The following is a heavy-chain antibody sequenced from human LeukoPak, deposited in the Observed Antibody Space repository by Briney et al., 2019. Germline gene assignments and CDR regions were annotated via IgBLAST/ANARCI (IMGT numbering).Heavy chain of an antibody. J-gene: IGHJ6*03. CDR1: GFTFGDYA. Sequence: PGGSLRLSCTASGFTFGDYAMSWVRQAPGKGLEWVGFIRSKAYGGTTEYAASVKGRFTISRDDSKSIAYLQMNSLKTEDTAVYYCTRDLFPGRYFPYYMDVWGKGTTVTISS. CDR2: IRSKAYGGTT. CDR3: TRDLFPGRYFPYYMDV. V-gene: IGHV3-49*04. D-gene: IGHD2-15*01.